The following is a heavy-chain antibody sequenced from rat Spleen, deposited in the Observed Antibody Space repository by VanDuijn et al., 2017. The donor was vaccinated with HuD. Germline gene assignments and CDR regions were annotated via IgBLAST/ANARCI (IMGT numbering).Heavy chain of an antibody. CDR3: TRGYDGTYYYVNWFAY. D-gene: IGHD1-12*02. CDR1: GFTFSKYG. J-gene: IGHJ2*01. V-gene: IGHV5S13*01. CDR2: ISSGSGNT. Sequence: EVQLVESGGGLVQPGSSLKLSCAASGFTFSKYGMAWVRQAPTKDLEWVASISSGSGNTYYRASVKGRFTISRDNAKSTLYLQMNSLRSEDTATYYCTRGYDGTYYYVNWFAYWGQGVMVTVSS.